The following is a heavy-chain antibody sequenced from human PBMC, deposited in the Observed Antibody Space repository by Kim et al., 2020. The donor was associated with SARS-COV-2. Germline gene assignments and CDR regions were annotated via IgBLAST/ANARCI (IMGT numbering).Heavy chain of an antibody. Sequence: YADSVKGRFTISRDNAKNSLYRQMNSLRAEDTAVYYCARELGAAPYGMDVWGQGTTVTVSS. CDR3: ARELGAAPYGMDV. D-gene: IGHD3-3*02. J-gene: IGHJ6*02. V-gene: IGHV3-11*01.